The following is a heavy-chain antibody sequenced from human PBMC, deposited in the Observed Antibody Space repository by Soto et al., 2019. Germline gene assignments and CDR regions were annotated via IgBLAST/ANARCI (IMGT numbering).Heavy chain of an antibody. CDR3: ARDPGYYYDSSGYPYGMDV. D-gene: IGHD3-22*01. J-gene: IGHJ6*02. CDR1: GGSISSGDYY. CDR2: IYYSGST. V-gene: IGHV4-30-4*01. Sequence: TLSLTCTVSGGSISSGDYYWSWIRQPPGKGLEWIGYIYYSGSTYYNPSLKSRVTISVDTSKNQFSLKLSSVTAADTAVYYCARDPGYYYDSSGYPYGMDVWGQGTTVTVSS.